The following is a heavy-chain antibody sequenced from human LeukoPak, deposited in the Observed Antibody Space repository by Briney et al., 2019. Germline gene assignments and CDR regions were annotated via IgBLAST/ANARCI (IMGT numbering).Heavy chain of an antibody. J-gene: IGHJ4*02. V-gene: IGHV3-48*04. CDR3: ARDFQRELLLSY. Sequence: GRSLRLSCAASGFTFSSYGMHWVRQAPGKGLEWVSYISYSSSSIYYADSVKGRFTISRDNAKNSLYLQMNSLGAEDTAVYYCARDFQRELLLSYWGQGTLVTVSS. CDR2: ISYSSSSI. D-gene: IGHD1-26*01. CDR1: GFTFSSYG.